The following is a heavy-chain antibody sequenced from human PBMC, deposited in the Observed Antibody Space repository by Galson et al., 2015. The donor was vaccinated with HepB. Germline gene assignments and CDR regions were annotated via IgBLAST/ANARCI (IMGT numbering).Heavy chain of an antibody. D-gene: IGHD3-10*01. CDR1: GGTFSSYG. Sequence: SVKVSCKASGGTFSSYGVDWVRQAPGQGPEWVGGIIPVFGTPNYAQKFQDRVTITADVSTSTAYMELSSLRSDDTAVYYCARTHTMLRLYDSFDIWGQGTMVIVSS. J-gene: IGHJ3*02. CDR2: IIPVFGTP. V-gene: IGHV1-69*13. CDR3: ARTHTMLRLYDSFDI.